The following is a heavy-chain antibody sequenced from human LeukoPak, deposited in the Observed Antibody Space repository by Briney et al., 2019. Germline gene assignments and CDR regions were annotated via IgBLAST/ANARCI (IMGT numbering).Heavy chain of an antibody. CDR1: GASVTAYH. J-gene: IGHJ4*02. Sequence: KPSETLSLTCSVCGASVTAYHWTWIRQPPGKGLQWIGYIDTSGTTNYIPSLKSRAFISVDTSKNQFSLRLTSVTAADTAVYYCGGIATAGTVDFWGRGAWSPSPQ. D-gene: IGHD6-13*01. CDR2: IDTSGTT. V-gene: IGHV4-4*09. CDR3: GGIATAGTVDF.